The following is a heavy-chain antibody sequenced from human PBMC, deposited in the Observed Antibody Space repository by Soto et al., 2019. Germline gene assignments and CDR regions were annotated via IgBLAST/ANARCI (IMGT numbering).Heavy chain of an antibody. CDR2: IKSKTDGGTT. D-gene: IGHD6-19*01. CDR1: GFTFSNAW. Sequence: EVQLVESGGGLVKPGGSLRLSCAASGFTFSNAWMSWVRQAPGKGLEWVGRIKSKTDGGTTDYAAPVKGRFTISRDESNNTLYLQMNSLKTADTAVYYCTTRLIAVAGTIDYWGQGTLVTVSS. CDR3: TTRLIAVAGTIDY. J-gene: IGHJ4*02. V-gene: IGHV3-15*01.